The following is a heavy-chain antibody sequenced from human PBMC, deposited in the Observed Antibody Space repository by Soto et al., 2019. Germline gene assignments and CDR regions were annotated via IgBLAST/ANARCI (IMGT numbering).Heavy chain of an antibody. J-gene: IGHJ4*02. D-gene: IGHD6-19*01. CDR2: VSHDGRNT. Sequence: VKLVESGGGVVQPGRSLRLSCAASGFTFSDYAMHWVRQAPGKGLEWMAVVSHDGRNTHYADSVKGRFTISRDSSKNTVSLEMTSLRAEDRAVYYCAKGGRQWLVTSDFNYWGQGALVTVSS. V-gene: IGHV3-30*18. CDR3: AKGGRQWLVTSDFNY. CDR1: GFTFSDYA.